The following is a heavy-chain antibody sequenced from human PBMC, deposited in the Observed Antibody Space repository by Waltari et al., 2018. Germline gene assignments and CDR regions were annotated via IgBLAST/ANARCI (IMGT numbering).Heavy chain of an antibody. J-gene: IGHJ3*02. Sequence: EVQLLESGGGLVQPGGSLRLSCAASGFTLGSYAMSWVRQAPGKGLEWVSAISGSGGSTYYADSVKGRFTISRDNSKNTLYLQMNSLRAEDTAIYYCAKETGYLGPFDIWGQGTMVTVSS. D-gene: IGHD3-16*02. V-gene: IGHV3-23*01. CDR3: AKETGYLGPFDI. CDR1: GFTLGSYA. CDR2: ISGSGGST.